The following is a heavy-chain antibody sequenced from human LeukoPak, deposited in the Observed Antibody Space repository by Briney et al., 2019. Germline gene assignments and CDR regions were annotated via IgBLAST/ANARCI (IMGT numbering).Heavy chain of an antibody. V-gene: IGHV3-23*01. CDR2: ISGSGGST. CDR3: AKDQRGAIPYYFDY. D-gene: IGHD1-26*01. J-gene: IGHJ4*02. CDR1: GFSFSDHY. Sequence: PGGSLTLSCAASGFSFSDHYMDWVRQAPGKGLEWVSAISGSGGSTYYADSVKGRFTISRDNSKNTLYLQMNSLRAEDTAVYYCAKDQRGAIPYYFDYWGQGTLVTVSS.